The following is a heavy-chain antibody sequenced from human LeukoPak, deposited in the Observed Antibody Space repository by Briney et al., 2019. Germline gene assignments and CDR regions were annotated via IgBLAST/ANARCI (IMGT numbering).Heavy chain of an antibody. D-gene: IGHD5-18*01. V-gene: IGHV3-21*01. CDR3: ARADSRGYSLDY. Sequence: GGSLRLSCAASGFTLRSYTMNWVRQAPGKGLEWVSSIGISSNKIYYADSVKGRFIISRDNAKNSVYLQMNSLRAGDTAVYYCARADSRGYSLDYWGQGTLVTVSS. CDR1: GFTLRSYT. J-gene: IGHJ4*02. CDR2: IGISSNKI.